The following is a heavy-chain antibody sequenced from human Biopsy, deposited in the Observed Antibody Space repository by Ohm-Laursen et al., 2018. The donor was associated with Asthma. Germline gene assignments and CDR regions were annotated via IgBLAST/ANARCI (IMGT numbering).Heavy chain of an antibody. D-gene: IGHD6-13*01. CDR3: VRGSSSWHHGPFHYYYGLDV. V-gene: IGHV4-34*01. CDR1: GGSFSSNY. J-gene: IGHJ6*02. Sequence: SDTLSLTCAVYGGSFSSNYWSWIRQTPGKGLEWLGDTHHSGYTNYNPSLSSRLTLSVDTSKNQFSLRLTSVTAADTAVYYCVRGSSSWHHGPFHYYYGLDVWGQGTTATVSS. CDR2: THHSGYT.